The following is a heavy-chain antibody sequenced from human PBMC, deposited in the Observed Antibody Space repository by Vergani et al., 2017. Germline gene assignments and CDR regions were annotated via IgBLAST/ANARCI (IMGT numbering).Heavy chain of an antibody. J-gene: IGHJ3*02. D-gene: IGHD3-22*01. V-gene: IGHV1-24*01. Sequence: QVQLVQSGAEVKKPGASVKVSCKVSGYTLTELSMHWVRQAPGKGLEWMGGFDPEDGETIYAQKFQGRVTMTEDTPTDTAYMELSSLRSEDTAVYYCATEPVTYYYDSSGYDYAFDIWGQGTMVTVSS. CDR3: ATEPVTYYYDSSGYDYAFDI. CDR1: GYTLTELS. CDR2: FDPEDGET.